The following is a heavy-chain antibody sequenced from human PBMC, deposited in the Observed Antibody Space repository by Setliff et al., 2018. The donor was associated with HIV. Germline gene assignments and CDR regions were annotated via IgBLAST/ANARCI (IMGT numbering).Heavy chain of an antibody. D-gene: IGHD2-8*01. CDR3: ARDAPTVYANGWFDP. CDR2: IYNTETT. J-gene: IGHJ5*02. CDR1: GGSISNSRYY. Sequence: PSETLSLTCTVSGGSISNSRYYWSWIRQPPGKGLQWIGFIYNTETTNYNPSLKSRVTMSLDKSKNQFSLRLSSVTASDTAIYYCARDAPTVYANGWFDPWGQGTLVTVSS. V-gene: IGHV4-61*05.